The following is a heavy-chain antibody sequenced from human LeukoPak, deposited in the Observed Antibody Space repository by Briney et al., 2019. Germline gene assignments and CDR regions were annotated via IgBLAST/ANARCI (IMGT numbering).Heavy chain of an antibody. V-gene: IGHV3-7*01. CDR3: ARDGRNGDFGY. J-gene: IGHJ4*02. D-gene: IGHD1-1*01. CDR2: IKQDGSEK. CDR1: GFTFSSYW. Sequence: PGGSLRLSCAASGFTFSSYWMSWVRQAPGKGLEWVANIKQDGSEKYYVDSVKGRFTISRDNAKNSLYLQMNSLRAEDTAVCYWARDGRNGDFGYWGQGTLVTVSS.